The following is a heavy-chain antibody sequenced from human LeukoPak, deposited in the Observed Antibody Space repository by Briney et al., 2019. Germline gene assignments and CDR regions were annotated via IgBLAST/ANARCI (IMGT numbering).Heavy chain of an antibody. Sequence: ASETLSLTCSVSGGSISRSSYYWGWIRQPPGEGLEWIGSINYSGSTYYNLSLKSRVTISVDTSKNQFSLKLSSVTAADTAVYYCARLRSGRFLEEGGQGTLVTVSS. CDR2: INYSGST. J-gene: IGHJ4*02. CDR1: GGSISRSSYY. V-gene: IGHV4-39*01. CDR3: ARLRSGRFLEE. D-gene: IGHD3-3*01.